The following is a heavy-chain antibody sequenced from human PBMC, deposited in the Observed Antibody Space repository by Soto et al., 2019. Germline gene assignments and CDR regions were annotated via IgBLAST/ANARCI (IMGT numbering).Heavy chain of an antibody. V-gene: IGHV4-39*01. CDR1: GGSISSSSYY. Sequence: SETLSLTCTVSGGSISSSSYYWGWIRQPPGKGLEWIGSIYYSGSTYYNPSLKSRVTISVDTSKNQFSLKLSSVTAADTAVYYCARHLGGLLVDYWGQGTMGTSPQ. CDR3: ARHLGGLLVDY. J-gene: IGHJ4*02. D-gene: IGHD3-16*01. CDR2: IYYSGST.